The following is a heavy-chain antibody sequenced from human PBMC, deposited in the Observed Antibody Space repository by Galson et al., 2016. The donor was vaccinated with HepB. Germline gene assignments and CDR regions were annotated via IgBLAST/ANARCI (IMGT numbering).Heavy chain of an antibody. CDR1: GYTSTTYY. Sequence: SVKVSCKATGYTSTTYYIHWVRQAPGQGLEWTGLSNPSGLSTSYAQKFQGRVTMTRDPSAHTVYMGLSSLRSEDTAVYYRARDTPGYYGSGNWFDPWGQGTLVTVSS. J-gene: IGHJ5*02. CDR3: ARDTPGYYGSGNWFDP. D-gene: IGHD3-10*01. CDR2: SNPSGLST. V-gene: IGHV1-46*01.